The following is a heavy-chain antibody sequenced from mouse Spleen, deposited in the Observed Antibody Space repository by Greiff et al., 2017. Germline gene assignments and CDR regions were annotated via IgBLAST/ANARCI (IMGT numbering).Heavy chain of an antibody. V-gene: IGHV1-15*01. CDR1: GYTFTDYE. CDR3: TREVYYGPAWFAY. Sequence: VKLVESGAELVRPGASVTLSCKASGYTFTDYEMHWVKQTPVHGLEWIGAIDPETGGTAYNQKFKGKAILTADKSSSTAYMELRSLTSEDSAVYYCTREVYYGPAWFAYWGQGTLVTVSA. CDR2: IDPETGGT. D-gene: IGHD2-1*01. J-gene: IGHJ3*01.